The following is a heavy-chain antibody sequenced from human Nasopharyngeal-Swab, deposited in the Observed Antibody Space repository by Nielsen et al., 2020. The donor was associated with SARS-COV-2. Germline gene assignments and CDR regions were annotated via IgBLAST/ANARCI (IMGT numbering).Heavy chain of an antibody. CDR2: INPDGSEM. CDR3: AHYASAAY. CDR1: GFNFNTYW. J-gene: IGHJ4*02. Sequence: GGSLRLSCADSGFNFNTYWWTWVRQAPGKGLEWVANINPDGSEMQYVDSVKGRFTISRDNAENSLYLHMNSLRGDDTAVYYCAHYASAAYWGQGTLVTVSS. V-gene: IGHV3-7*03. D-gene: IGHD2-2*01.